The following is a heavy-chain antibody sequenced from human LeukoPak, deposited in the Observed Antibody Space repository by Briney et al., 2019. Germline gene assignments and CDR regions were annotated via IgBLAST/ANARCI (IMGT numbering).Heavy chain of an antibody. D-gene: IGHD5-12*01. CDR3: ARDLRNRYSGYEPLNY. Sequence: AASVKVSCTASGYTFTGYYMHWVRQAPGQGLEWMGWISPNSGGTNYAQKFQGRVTMTRDASISTAYMELSRLRSDDTAVYYCARDLRNRYSGYEPLNYWGQGTLVTVSS. V-gene: IGHV1-2*02. J-gene: IGHJ4*02. CDR1: GYTFTGYY. CDR2: ISPNSGGT.